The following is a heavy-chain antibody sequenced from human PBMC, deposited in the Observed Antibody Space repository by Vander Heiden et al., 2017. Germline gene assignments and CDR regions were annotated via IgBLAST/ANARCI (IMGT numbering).Heavy chain of an antibody. CDR3: AKGVYNGSFYYCEY. CDR1: GFTFSDYA. J-gene: IGHJ4*02. V-gene: IGHV3-23*01. D-gene: IGHD1-26*01. CDR2: ISGTGRST. Sequence: EVLLLDSGGGLVQPGGSLRLSCAASGFTFSDYAMSWVRQAPGKGLEWVSTISGTGRSTSYSSSVKGRFTISRDNSKNTLHLQVLSLRAEDTALYYGAKGVYNGSFYYCEYWGQGTLGTVSS.